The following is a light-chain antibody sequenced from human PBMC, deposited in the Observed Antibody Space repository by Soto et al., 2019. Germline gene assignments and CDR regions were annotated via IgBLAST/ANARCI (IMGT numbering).Light chain of an antibody. CDR3: QQRDSWPLT. V-gene: IGKV3-11*01. Sequence: EIVLTQSPGTLSLSPGERATLSCRASQSVGTDLAWYQQKPGQAPRLLIHDISHRATGVPARFSGSGFGTDFTLTISSLEPEDSAVYYCQQRDSWPLTFGGGTKVEIK. CDR1: QSVGTD. J-gene: IGKJ4*01. CDR2: DIS.